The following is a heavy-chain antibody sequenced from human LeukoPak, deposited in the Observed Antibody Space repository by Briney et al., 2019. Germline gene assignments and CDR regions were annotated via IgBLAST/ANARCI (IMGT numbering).Heavy chain of an antibody. CDR1: GYTFTSYD. D-gene: IGHD2-8*01. V-gene: IGHV1-8*01. CDR3: ARFPRCTSGVCYRNWFDP. J-gene: IGHJ5*02. Sequence: ASVKVSCKASGYTFTSYDINWVRQATGQGLEWMGWMNPNSGNTGYAQKFQGRVTMTRNTSISTAYMELSSLRSEDTAVYYCARFPRCTSGVCYRNWFDPWGQGTLVTASS. CDR2: MNPNSGNT.